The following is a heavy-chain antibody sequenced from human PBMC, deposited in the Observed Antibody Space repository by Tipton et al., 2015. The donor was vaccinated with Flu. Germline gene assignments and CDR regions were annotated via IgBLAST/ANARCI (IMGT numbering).Heavy chain of an antibody. CDR2: IYSGGST. D-gene: IGHD2-2*01. J-gene: IGHJ6*02. V-gene: IGHV3-53*01. CDR1: GFTVSSNY. Sequence: SLRLSCAASGFTVSSNYMSWVRQAPGKGLEWVSVIYSGGSTYYADSVKGRFTISRDNSKNTLYLQMNSLRAEDTAVYYCARALNVVPAAPRLYYYYGMDVWGQGTTVTVSS. CDR3: ARALNVVPAAPRLYYYYGMDV.